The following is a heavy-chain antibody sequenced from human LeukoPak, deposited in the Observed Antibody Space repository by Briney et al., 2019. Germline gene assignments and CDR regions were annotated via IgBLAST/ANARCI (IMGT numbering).Heavy chain of an antibody. CDR3: ARDPLYYYDSSGPLDI. D-gene: IGHD3-22*01. CDR2: IYYSGST. Sequence: SETLSLTCTVSGGSISSGDYYWSWIRQPPGKGLEWIGYIYYSGSTYYNPSLKSRVTISVDTSKNQFSLELSSVTAADTAVYYCARDPLYYYDSSGPLDIWGQGTMVTVSS. CDR1: GGSISSGDYY. J-gene: IGHJ3*02. V-gene: IGHV4-30-4*01.